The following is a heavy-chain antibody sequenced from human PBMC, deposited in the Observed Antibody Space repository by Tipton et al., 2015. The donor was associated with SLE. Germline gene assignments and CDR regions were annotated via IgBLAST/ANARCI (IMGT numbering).Heavy chain of an antibody. CDR1: GGSFSGYY. CDR3: AREGEAAAGLEDSWFGP. D-gene: IGHD6-13*01. Sequence: GLVKPSETLSLTCAVYGGSFSGYYWSWIRQPPGKGLEWIGEINHSGSTNYNPSLKSRVTISVDTSKNQFSLKLSSVTAADTAVYYCAREGEAAAGLEDSWFGPWGQGTRVTVSS. V-gene: IGHV4-34*01. CDR2: INHSGST. J-gene: IGHJ5*02.